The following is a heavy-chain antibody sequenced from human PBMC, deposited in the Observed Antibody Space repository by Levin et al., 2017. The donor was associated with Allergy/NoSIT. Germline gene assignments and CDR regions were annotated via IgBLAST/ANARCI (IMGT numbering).Heavy chain of an antibody. D-gene: IGHD3-3*01. J-gene: IGHJ5*02. CDR2: IYYSGST. CDR3: ARVGGFLEWSNNWFDP. Sequence: GSLRLSCTVSGGSISSYYWSWIRQPPGKGLEWIGYIYYSGSTNYNPSLKSRVTISVDTSKNQFSLKLSSVTAADTAVYYCARVGGFLEWSNNWFDPWGQGTLVTVSS. CDR1: GGSISSYY. V-gene: IGHV4-59*01.